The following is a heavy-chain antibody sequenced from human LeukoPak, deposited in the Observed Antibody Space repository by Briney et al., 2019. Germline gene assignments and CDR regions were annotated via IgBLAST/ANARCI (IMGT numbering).Heavy chain of an antibody. D-gene: IGHD1-1*01. CDR3: AKGKLERSYYYGMDV. Sequence: GGSLRLSCAASGLTFSSYGMHWVRQAPGKGLEWVAVISYDGSNKYYADSVKGRFTISRDNSKNTLYLQMNSLRAEDTAVYYCAKGKLERSYYYGMDVWGQGTTVTVSS. CDR1: GLTFSSYG. J-gene: IGHJ6*02. CDR2: ISYDGSNK. V-gene: IGHV3-30*18.